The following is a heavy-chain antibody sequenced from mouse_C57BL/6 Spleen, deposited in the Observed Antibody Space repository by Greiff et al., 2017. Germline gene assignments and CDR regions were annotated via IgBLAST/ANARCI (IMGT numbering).Heavy chain of an antibody. J-gene: IGHJ3*01. CDR2: INPNYGTT. V-gene: IGHV1-39*01. CDR3: ARRDYYGSSYGGFAY. D-gene: IGHD1-1*01. Sequence: VQLQQSGPELVKPGASVKISCKASGYSFTDYNMNWVKQSNGKSLEWIGVINPNYGTTSYNQKFKGKATLTVDQSSSTAYMQLNSLTSEDSAVYYCARRDYYGSSYGGFAYWGQGTLVTVSA. CDR1: GYSFTDYN.